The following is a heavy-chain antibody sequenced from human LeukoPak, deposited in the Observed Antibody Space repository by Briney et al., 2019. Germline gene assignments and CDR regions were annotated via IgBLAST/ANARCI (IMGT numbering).Heavy chain of an antibody. CDR3: ARGYYGGTAQPSLFDY. V-gene: IGHV1-69*13. Sequence: ASVKVSCKASGGTFSSYAISWVRQAPGQGLEWMGGIIPIFGTANYAQKFQGRVTITADESTSTAYMELSSLRSEGTAVYYCARGYYGGTAQPSLFDYWGQGTLVTVSS. D-gene: IGHD4-23*01. J-gene: IGHJ4*02. CDR2: IIPIFGTA. CDR1: GGTFSSYA.